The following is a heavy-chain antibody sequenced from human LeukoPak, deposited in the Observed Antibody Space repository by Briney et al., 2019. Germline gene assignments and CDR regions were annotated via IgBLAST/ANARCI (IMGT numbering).Heavy chain of an antibody. CDR2: IYHSGST. CDR1: GGSFSGYY. CDR3: ARVGDFWSGSPPGWT. V-gene: IGHV4-34*01. J-gene: IGHJ5*02. D-gene: IGHD3-3*01. Sequence: KASETLSLTCAVYGGSFSGYYWSWIRQPPGKGLEWIGEIYHSGSTNYNPSLKSRVTISVDKSKNQFSLKLSSVTAADTAVYYCARVGDFWSGSPPGWTWGQGTLVTVSS.